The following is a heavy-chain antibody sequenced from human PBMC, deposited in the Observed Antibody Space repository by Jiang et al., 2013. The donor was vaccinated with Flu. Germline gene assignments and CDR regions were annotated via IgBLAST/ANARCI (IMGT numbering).Heavy chain of an antibody. D-gene: IGHD2-21*01. J-gene: IGHJ4*02. V-gene: IGHV4-39*01. CDR3: VSHAYWGDDAGLYYFDF. Sequence: GLVKPSETLSLSCTISGGSSVRRGTTGAGSASPQGRGWSGLGVSILIGWRTYNNPSLRSRVTISVDTSRNQLYLSLSSVIAADTALYYCVSHAYWGDDAGLYYFDFWGPGSLVTVSS. CDR1: GGSSVRRGTT. CDR2: SILIGWRT.